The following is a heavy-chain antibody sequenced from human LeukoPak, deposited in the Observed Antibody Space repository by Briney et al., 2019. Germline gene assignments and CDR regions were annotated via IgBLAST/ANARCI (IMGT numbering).Heavy chain of an antibody. J-gene: IGHJ3*02. V-gene: IGHV3-48*01. Sequence: GGSLRLSCAASGFTFSRFGMNWVRQAPGKGLEWISYISSSSSAIYYADSVKGRFTVSRDNAKNSLYLQMNSLRAEDTAVYYCARMRLVRGAFDIWGQGTRVTVSS. CDR3: ARMRLVRGAFDI. D-gene: IGHD6-6*01. CDR2: ISSSSSAI. CDR1: GFTFSRFG.